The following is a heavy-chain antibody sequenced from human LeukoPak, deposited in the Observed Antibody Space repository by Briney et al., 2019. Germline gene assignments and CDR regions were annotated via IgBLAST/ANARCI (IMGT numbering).Heavy chain of an antibody. CDR3: AKDPGQSVRGYYMDV. Sequence: GGSLRLSCAASGFTFSSYSMNWVRQAPGKGLEGVSYISSNSSTIYYADSVKGRFTISRDNAKNMLYLRVNSLRADDTAVYYCAKDPGQSVRGYYMDVWGKGTTVTVSS. V-gene: IGHV3-48*04. CDR2: ISSNSSTI. J-gene: IGHJ6*03. CDR1: GFTFSSYS. D-gene: IGHD3-10*01.